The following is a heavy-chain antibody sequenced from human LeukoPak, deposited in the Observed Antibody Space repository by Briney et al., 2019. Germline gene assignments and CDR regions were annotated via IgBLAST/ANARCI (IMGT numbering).Heavy chain of an antibody. CDR2: MKEDGSEN. Sequence: GGSLRLSCAVSGFTFSTYWMSWVRQAPGKGLEWVANMKEDGSENYYLGSVKGRFTISRDNAKNSLYLQMNSLRAEDTAVYYCASEIAGYCSSTSCYIGYYYYYMDVWGKGTTVTVSS. V-gene: IGHV3-7*01. CDR1: GFTFSTYW. J-gene: IGHJ6*03. CDR3: ASEIAGYCSSTSCYIGYYYYYMDV. D-gene: IGHD2-2*02.